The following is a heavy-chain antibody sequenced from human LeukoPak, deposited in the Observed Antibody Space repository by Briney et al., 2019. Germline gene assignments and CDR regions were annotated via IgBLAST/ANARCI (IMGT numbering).Heavy chain of an antibody. Sequence: GGSLRLSCAASGFTFSRYWMTWVRQAPGKGLQWVANIKQDGSEKYYVDSVKGRFTISTDNANNSLYLQMNSLRAEDTAVYYCARDLLGATGLYGMDVWGRGTTVTVSS. CDR2: IKQDGSEK. CDR3: ARDLLGATGLYGMDV. D-gene: IGHD3-16*01. CDR1: GFTFSRYW. J-gene: IGHJ6*02. V-gene: IGHV3-7*04.